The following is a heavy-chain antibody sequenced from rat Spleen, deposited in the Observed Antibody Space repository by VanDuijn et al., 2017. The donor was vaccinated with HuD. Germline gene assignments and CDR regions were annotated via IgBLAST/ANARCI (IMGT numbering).Heavy chain of an antibody. Sequence: QVQLKESGPGLVQPPQTLSLTCTVPGFPLPSIGVSWVAQPPGKGLEWIAAFSTGGITYYNSGLKSRLGISRDTSKSQVFLKMNSLQTEDTAIYFCVRERVPGFAFYFDYWGQGVMVTVSS. CDR2: FSTGGIT. CDR1: GFPLPSIG. J-gene: IGHJ2*01. CDR3: VRERVPGFAFYFDY. V-gene: IGHV2S8*01. D-gene: IGHD1-4*01.